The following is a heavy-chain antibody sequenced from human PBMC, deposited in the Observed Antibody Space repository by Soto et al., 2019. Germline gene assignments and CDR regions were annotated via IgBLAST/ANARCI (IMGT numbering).Heavy chain of an antibody. CDR2: ISGNGGST. CDR1: GFTFSSYA. D-gene: IGHD2-2*01. V-gene: IGHV3-23*01. CDR3: ARDLRWGSTTYYYYYAMDV. Sequence: GGSLRLSCAASGFTFSSYAMSWVRQAPGKGLEWVSAISGNGGSTYYADSVKGRFTISRDNSNNTLYLQMNSLRAEDTAVYYCARDLRWGSTTYYYYYAMDVWGQGTTVTVSS. J-gene: IGHJ6*02.